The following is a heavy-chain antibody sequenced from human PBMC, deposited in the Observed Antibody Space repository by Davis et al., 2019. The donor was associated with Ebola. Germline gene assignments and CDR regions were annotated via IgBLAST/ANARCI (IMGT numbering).Heavy chain of an antibody. V-gene: IGHV3-11*01. Sequence: GESLKISCAASGFTFSDYYMSWIRQAPGKGLEWVSYISGASTSIYYADSVKGRFTISRDNVQNSLYLQLNSLRTEDTALYYCAKEGNSWGQGTLVTVSS. CDR2: ISGASTSI. CDR3: AKEGNS. CDR1: GFTFSDYY. J-gene: IGHJ4*02.